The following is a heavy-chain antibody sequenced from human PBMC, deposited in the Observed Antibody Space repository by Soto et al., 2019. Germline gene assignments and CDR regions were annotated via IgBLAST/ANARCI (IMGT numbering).Heavy chain of an antibody. V-gene: IGHV4-39*01. CDR1: GGSISSSSYY. J-gene: IGHJ4*02. CDR2: IYYSGST. CDR3: ARHTQIFGDPRYYFDY. Sequence: PSETLSLTCTVSGGSISSSSYYWGWIRQPPGKGLEWIGSIYYSGSTYYNPSLKSRVTISVDTSKNQFSLKLSSVTAADTAVYYCARHTQIFGDPRYYFDYWGQGTLVTVSS. D-gene: IGHD3-16*01.